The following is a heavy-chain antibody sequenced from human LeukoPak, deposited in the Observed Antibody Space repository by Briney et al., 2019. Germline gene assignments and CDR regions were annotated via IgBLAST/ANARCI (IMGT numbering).Heavy chain of an antibody. V-gene: IGHV1-2*02. CDR1: GDTFSGYQ. CDR3: AKDGDVDTAMTPLGGEYAFDI. J-gene: IGHJ3*02. D-gene: IGHD5-18*01. Sequence: ASVKVSCKASGDTFSGYQIHWVRQAPGQGLEWMGWINPNSGGTNYAQKFQGRVTMTRDTSISTAYMELSRLRSDDTAVYYCAKDGDVDTAMTPLGGEYAFDIWGQGTMVTVSS. CDR2: INPNSGGT.